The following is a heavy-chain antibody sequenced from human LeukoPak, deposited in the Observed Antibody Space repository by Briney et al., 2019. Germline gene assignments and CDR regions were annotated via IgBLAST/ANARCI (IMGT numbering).Heavy chain of an antibody. D-gene: IGHD6-6*01. V-gene: IGHV4-61*02. CDR3: ARSLSSSEVDY. J-gene: IGHJ4*02. Sequence: SETLSLTCTVSGGSISSRSYYWSWIRQPAGKGLEWIGRIYTSGSTNYNPSLKSRVTISVDTSKNQFSLKLSSVTAADTAVYYCARSLSSSEVDYWGQGTLVTVSS. CDR2: IYTSGST. CDR1: GGSISSRSYY.